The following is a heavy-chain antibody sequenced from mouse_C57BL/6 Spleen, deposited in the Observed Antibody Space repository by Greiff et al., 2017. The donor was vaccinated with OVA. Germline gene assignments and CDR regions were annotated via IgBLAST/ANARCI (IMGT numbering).Heavy chain of an antibody. V-gene: IGHV5-17*01. Sequence: EVKLMESGGGLVKPGGSLKLSCAASGFTFSDYGMHWVRQAPEKGLEWVAYISSGSSTIYYADTVKGRFTISRDNAKDTLFRQVTSLRSEDTAMYYCARGVVAPRYFDVWGTGTTVTVSS. CDR3: ARGVVAPRYFDV. CDR2: ISSGSSTI. D-gene: IGHD1-1*01. CDR1: GFTFSDYG. J-gene: IGHJ1*03.